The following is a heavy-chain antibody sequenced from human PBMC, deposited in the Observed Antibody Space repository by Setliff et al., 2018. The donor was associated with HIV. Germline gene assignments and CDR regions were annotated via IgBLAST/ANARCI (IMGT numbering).Heavy chain of an antibody. CDR2: IRSKANSYAT. J-gene: IGHJ6*03. Sequence: SLRLSCAASGFIFNDSAMHWVRQASGKGLEWVGRIRSKANSYATMYAASVKGRFAISRDDSNNTAYLQMNSLEIEDTAVYYCARQGVAGYYYYYMDVWGKGTTVTVSS. D-gene: IGHD2-15*01. CDR3: ARQGVAGYYYYYMDV. V-gene: IGHV3-73*01. CDR1: GFIFNDSA.